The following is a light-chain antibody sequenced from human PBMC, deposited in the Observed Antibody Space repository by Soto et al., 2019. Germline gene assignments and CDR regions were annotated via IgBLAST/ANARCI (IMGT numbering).Light chain of an antibody. V-gene: IGLV1-44*01. Sequence: QSVLTQPPSTSGTPGQRVTISCSGSSSNIGTNTVNWYQQVPGTAPKLLIYSNDQRPSGVADRFSGSKSGTSVSLAISGLQAEDEADYFCAAWDARLNGVVFGGGTKLTVL. CDR2: SND. CDR1: SSNIGTNT. J-gene: IGLJ3*02. CDR3: AAWDARLNGVV.